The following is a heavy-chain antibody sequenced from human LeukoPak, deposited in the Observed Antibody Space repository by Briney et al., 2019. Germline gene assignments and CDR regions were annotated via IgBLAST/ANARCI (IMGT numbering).Heavy chain of an antibody. CDR1: GGSISSSSYY. D-gene: IGHD1-26*01. Sequence: PSETLSLTCTVSGGSISSSSYYWGWIRQPPGKGLEWIWSIYYSGSTYYNPSLKSRVTISVDTSKNQFSLKLSSVTAADTAVYYCARLPGIEGTYYYMDVWGKGTTVTVSS. V-gene: IGHV4-39*07. CDR3: ARLPGIEGTYYYMDV. J-gene: IGHJ6*03. CDR2: IYYSGST.